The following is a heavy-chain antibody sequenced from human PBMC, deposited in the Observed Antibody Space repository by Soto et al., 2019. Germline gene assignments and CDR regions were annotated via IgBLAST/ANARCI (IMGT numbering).Heavy chain of an antibody. Sequence: QVQLVESGGRVVQPGRSLRLSCAASRFTFSSYAMHWVRQVPGKGLEWVAVISYDGGTNYYADSVKGRFTISRDNSKNTLYLQMSSLRAEDTALYSCARGEHSSGLFDYWGQGTLVTVSS. J-gene: IGHJ4*02. CDR2: ISYDGGTN. CDR3: ARGEHSSGLFDY. D-gene: IGHD3-22*01. V-gene: IGHV3-30-3*01. CDR1: RFTFSSYA.